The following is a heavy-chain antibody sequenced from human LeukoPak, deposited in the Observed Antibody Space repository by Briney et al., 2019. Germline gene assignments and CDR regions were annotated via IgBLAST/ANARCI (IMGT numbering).Heavy chain of an antibody. J-gene: IGHJ5*02. CDR3: ARHLGAVAGTKWFDP. CDR1: GGSFSGYY. Sequence: PSETLSLTCAVYGGSFSGYYWSWIRQPPGKGLEWIGYIYYSGSTNYNPSLKSRVTISVDTSKNQFSLKLSSVTAADTAVYYCARHLGAVAGTKWFDPWGQGTLVTVSS. D-gene: IGHD6-19*01. V-gene: IGHV4-59*08. CDR2: IYYSGST.